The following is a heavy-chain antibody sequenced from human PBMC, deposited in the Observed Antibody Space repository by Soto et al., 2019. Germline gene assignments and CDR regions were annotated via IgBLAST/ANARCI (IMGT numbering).Heavy chain of an antibody. J-gene: IGHJ4*02. CDR3: ASSAAGTLHFDY. CDR1: GGSISSGGYY. D-gene: IGHD6-13*01. CDR2: IYYSGST. Sequence: SETLSLTCTVSGGSISSGGYYWSWIRQHPGKGLEWIGYIYYSGSTYYNPSLKSRVTISVDTSKNQFSLKLSSVTAADTAVYYCASSAAGTLHFDYWGQGTLVTVSS. V-gene: IGHV4-31*03.